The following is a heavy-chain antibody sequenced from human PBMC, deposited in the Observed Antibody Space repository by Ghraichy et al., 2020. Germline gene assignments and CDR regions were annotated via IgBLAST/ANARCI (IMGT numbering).Heavy chain of an antibody. CDR2: ISGSGGST. CDR3: AKDCAPEGGDYRGYYWYFDL. Sequence: GGSLRLSCAASGFTFSSYAMSWVRQAPGKGLEWVSAISGSGGSTYYADSVKGRFTISRDNSKNTLYLQMNSLRAEDTAVYSCAKDCAPEGGDYRGYYWYFDLWGRGTLVTVSS. V-gene: IGHV3-23*01. J-gene: IGHJ2*01. CDR1: GFTFSSYA. D-gene: IGHD4-17*01.